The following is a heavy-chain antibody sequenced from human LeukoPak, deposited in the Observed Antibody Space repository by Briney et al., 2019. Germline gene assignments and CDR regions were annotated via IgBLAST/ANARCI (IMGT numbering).Heavy chain of an antibody. CDR3: ARPYYYGSGSYRG. J-gene: IGHJ4*02. CDR1: GGSFSGYY. V-gene: IGHV4-34*01. D-gene: IGHD3-10*01. Sequence: SETLSLTCAVYGGSFSGYYWSWIRQPPGKGLEWIGEINHSGSTNYNPSLKSRVTISVDTSKNQFSLKLSSVTAADTAVYYCARPYYYGSGSYRGWGQGTLVTVSS. CDR2: INHSGST.